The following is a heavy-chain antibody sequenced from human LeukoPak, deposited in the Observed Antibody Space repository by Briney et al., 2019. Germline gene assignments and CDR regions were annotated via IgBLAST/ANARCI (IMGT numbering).Heavy chain of an antibody. Sequence: SETLSLTCTVSGGSISSSSYYWGWIRQPPGKGLEWIGSIYYSGITYYNPSLRSRVTISVDTSKNQFSLKLSSVTAADTAMYYCARDLGYSSLVRWFDPWGQGTLVTVSS. V-gene: IGHV4-39*02. CDR3: ARDLGYSSLVRWFDP. D-gene: IGHD6-13*01. CDR1: GGSISSSSYY. CDR2: IYYSGIT. J-gene: IGHJ5*02.